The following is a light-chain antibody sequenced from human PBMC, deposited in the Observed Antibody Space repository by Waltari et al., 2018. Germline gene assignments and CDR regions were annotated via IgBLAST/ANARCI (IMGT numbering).Light chain of an antibody. CDR3: QSYDSSLSVL. J-gene: IGLJ2*01. V-gene: IGLV1-40*01. CDR1: RSNIGARYD. Sequence: QSVLTQPPSVSGAPGQSVTISCTGSRSNIGARYDVHWYQQVPGAAPKLLIYGNTNRPSGVPDRFSGSKSGTSASLAITGLQAEDEADYYCQSYDSSLSVLFGGGTKLTVL. CDR2: GNT.